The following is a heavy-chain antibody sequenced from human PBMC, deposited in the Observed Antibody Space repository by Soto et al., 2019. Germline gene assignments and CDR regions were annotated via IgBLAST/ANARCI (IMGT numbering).Heavy chain of an antibody. J-gene: IGHJ4*02. V-gene: IGHV3-23*01. CDR3: AKQAHGLDGVAFDY. Sequence: PGGSLRLSFTASGFPFSSYGMCWARPAPGKGLQWVSTIRGDGGQTHYTDSVKDRFTISRDNSKNTLFLQMGSLRPEDTAVYYCAKQAHGLDGVAFDYWGQGTQVTVS. D-gene: IGHD2-15*01. CDR2: IRGDGGQT. CDR1: GFPFSSYG.